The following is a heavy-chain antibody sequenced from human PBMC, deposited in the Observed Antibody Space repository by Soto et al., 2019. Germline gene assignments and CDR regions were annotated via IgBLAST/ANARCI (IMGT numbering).Heavy chain of an antibody. V-gene: IGHV3-23*01. D-gene: IGHD3-3*01. CDR1: GFTFSSYA. CDR2: ISGSGGST. Sequence: PGGSLRLSCAASGFTFSSYAMSWVRQAPGKGLEWVSAISGSGGSTYYADSVKGRFTISRDNSKNTLYLQKSSLRAEDTAVYYCAKHLPWSGNWNYFDYWGQGTLVTVSS. CDR3: AKHLPWSGNWNYFDY. J-gene: IGHJ4*02.